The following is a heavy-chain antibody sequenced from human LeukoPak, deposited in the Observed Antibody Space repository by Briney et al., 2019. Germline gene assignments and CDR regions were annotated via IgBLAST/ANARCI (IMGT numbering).Heavy chain of an antibody. Sequence: PGGSLRLSCAASGFTFGSYGMHWVRQAPGKGLEWVAVIWYDGSNIYYADFVEGRFTISRDNSRDTLFLQMNSLRAEDTAIYYCVRQQGGKISPFDYWGQGTRVTVSS. V-gene: IGHV3-33*01. J-gene: IGHJ4*02. D-gene: IGHD1-26*01. CDR2: IWYDGSNI. CDR1: GFTFGSYG. CDR3: VRQQGGKISPFDY.